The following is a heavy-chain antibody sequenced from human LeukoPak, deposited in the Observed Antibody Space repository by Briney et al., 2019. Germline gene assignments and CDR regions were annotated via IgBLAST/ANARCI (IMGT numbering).Heavy chain of an antibody. CDR1: GFTFNTYS. CDR3: ARDAGITGTTEFDY. V-gene: IGHV3-21*01. J-gene: IGHJ4*02. D-gene: IGHD1-7*01. CDR2: ISSSSYI. Sequence: GSLRLSCAASGFTFNTYSMDWVRQAPGKGLEWVSSISSSSYIYYADSVKGRFTISRDNAKNSLYLQMNSLRAEDTAVYYCARDAGITGTTEFDYWGQGTLVTVSS.